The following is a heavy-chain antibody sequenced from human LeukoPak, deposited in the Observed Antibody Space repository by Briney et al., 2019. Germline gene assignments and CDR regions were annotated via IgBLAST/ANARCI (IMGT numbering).Heavy chain of an antibody. V-gene: IGHV1-8*01. J-gene: IGHJ3*02. D-gene: IGHD3-22*01. CDR1: GYTFTSYD. Sequence: ASVKVSCKASGYTFTSYDINWVRQATGQGLEWMGWMSPNSGNTGYAQKFQGRVTMTRNTSISTAYMELSSLRSEDTAVYYCARGKSSGYHDAFDIWGQGTMVTVSS. CDR3: ARGKSSGYHDAFDI. CDR2: MSPNSGNT.